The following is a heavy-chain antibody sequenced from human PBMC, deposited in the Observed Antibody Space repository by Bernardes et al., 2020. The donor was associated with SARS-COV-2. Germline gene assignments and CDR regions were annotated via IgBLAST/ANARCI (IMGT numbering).Heavy chain of an antibody. V-gene: IGHV1-18*04. Sequence: ASVKVSCQTFGYTFTMYTIAWVRQDPGQGLEWMGWISTYNGDTKIAQKFQGRVSMTTDTSTSTAYMELGSLRADDTAVYYCAKDRGSVKTGFDYWGQGTLVNVSS. D-gene: IGHD1-1*01. CDR1: GYTFTMYT. J-gene: IGHJ4*02. CDR2: ISTYNGDT. CDR3: AKDRGSVKTGFDY.